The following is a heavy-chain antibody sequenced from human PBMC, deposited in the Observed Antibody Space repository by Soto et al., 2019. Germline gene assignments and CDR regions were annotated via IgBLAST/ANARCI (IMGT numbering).Heavy chain of an antibody. V-gene: IGHV1-18*04. CDR1: GYTFTSYG. D-gene: IGHD2-2*01. Sequence: ASVKVSCKASGYTFTSYGISWVRQAPGQGLEWMGWISAYNGNTNYAQKLQGRVTMTTDTSTSTAYMELRSLRSDDTAVYYCARDIVVVPAANYYGMDVWGQGTTATASS. CDR3: ARDIVVVPAANYYGMDV. CDR2: ISAYNGNT. J-gene: IGHJ6*01.